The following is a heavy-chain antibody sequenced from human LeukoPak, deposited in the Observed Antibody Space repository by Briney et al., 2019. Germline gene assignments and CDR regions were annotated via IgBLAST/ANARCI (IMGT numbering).Heavy chain of an antibody. CDR3: ASQYSSCLYYFVY. Sequence: PAASVKVSCKASGGTFSSYAISWVRQAPGQGLEWMGGIIPIFGTANYAQTVQGRVTITRDESKSTAYMELNSLRSEDTAVYYCASQYSSCLYYFVYWVQGTLVTDCS. CDR2: IIPIFGTA. CDR1: GGTFSSYA. D-gene: IGHD6-13*01. V-gene: IGHV1-69*05. J-gene: IGHJ4*02.